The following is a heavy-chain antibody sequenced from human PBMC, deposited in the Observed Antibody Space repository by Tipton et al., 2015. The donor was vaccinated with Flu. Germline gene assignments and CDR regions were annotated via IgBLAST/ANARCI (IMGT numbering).Heavy chain of an antibody. J-gene: IGHJ6*02. Sequence: LRLSCTVSGGSISSSSYYWGWIRQPPGKGLEWIGSIYHSGSTYYNPSLKSRVTISVDTAKNQFSLELSSVTAADSAVYYCARDLGRPHSTRGNYYYGMDVWGQGTTVTVSS. D-gene: IGHD2-2*01. CDR2: IYHSGST. V-gene: IGHV4-39*07. CDR3: ARDLGRPHSTRGNYYYGMDV. CDR1: GGSISSSSYY.